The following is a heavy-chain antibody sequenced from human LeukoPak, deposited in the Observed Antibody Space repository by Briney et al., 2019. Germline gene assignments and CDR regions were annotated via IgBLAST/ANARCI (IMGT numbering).Heavy chain of an antibody. V-gene: IGHV4-4*07. Sequence: SETLSLTCTVSGGSISSYYWSWIRQPAGKGLEWIGRIYPSGSTDYNPSLRSRVTVSVDTSENHFSLKLTSVTAADTAVYYCARDSTRRGWFDPWGQGALVTVSS. CDR1: GGSISSYY. CDR2: IYPSGST. CDR3: ARDSTRRGWFDP. D-gene: IGHD3-10*01. J-gene: IGHJ5*02.